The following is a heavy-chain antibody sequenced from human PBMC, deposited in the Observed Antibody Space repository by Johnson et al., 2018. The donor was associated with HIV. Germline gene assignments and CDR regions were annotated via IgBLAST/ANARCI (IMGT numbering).Heavy chain of an antibody. D-gene: IGHD4-23*01. CDR1: GFTFSSYA. V-gene: IGHV3-23*04. CDR3: ARPRTTVLTPRFDAFDM. Sequence: EVQLVESGGGVVQPGSSLRLSCAASGFTFSSYAMHWVRQAPGKGLEWVSALSGSGGSTYYADSVKGRFTISRDNSKNTLYLQMNSLRPEDTAVYYCARPRTTVLTPRFDAFDMWGQGTVVTVSS. J-gene: IGHJ3*02. CDR2: LSGSGGST.